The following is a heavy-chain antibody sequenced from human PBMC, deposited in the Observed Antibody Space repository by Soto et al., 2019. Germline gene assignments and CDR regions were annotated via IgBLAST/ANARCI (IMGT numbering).Heavy chain of an antibody. J-gene: IGHJ4*02. CDR1: GDPITSYF. V-gene: IGHV4-4*07. CDR2: VFPGGPT. D-gene: IGHD3-10*01. Sequence: SETLSLTCTVSGDPITSYFWTWLRQPAGKGLEWIGHVFPGGPTSHNSSLKSRVSMSVDTSKNQFSLTLTSVTAADTAVYYCARTLSGFTYGSRQFYFDYWGQGTLVTVS. CDR3: ARTLSGFTYGSRQFYFDY.